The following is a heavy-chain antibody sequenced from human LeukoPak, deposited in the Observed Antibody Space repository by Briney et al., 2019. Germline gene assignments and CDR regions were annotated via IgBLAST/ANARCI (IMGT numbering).Heavy chain of an antibody. J-gene: IGHJ4*02. CDR2: ISSSSSYV. V-gene: IGHV3-21*01. D-gene: IGHD3-3*01. Sequence: GGSLRLSCAASGFTFSSYSMNWVRQAPGKGLEWVSSISSSSSYVYYADSVKGRFTISRDNAKNSLYLQMNSLRAEDTAVYYCARSGNRIWSGYYLYYFDYWGQGTLVTVSS. CDR3: ARSGNRIWSGYYLYYFDY. CDR1: GFTFSSYS.